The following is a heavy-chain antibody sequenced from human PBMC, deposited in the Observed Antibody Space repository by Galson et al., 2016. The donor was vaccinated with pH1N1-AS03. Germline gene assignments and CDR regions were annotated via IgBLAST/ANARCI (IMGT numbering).Heavy chain of an antibody. CDR1: GFAFGHYA. CDR3: AKGSAPLWLGNFDS. J-gene: IGHJ4*02. D-gene: IGHD1-14*01. V-gene: IGHV3-23*01. CDR2: IAGSGGPA. Sequence: SLRLSCAASGFAFGHYATTWVRQAPGQGLEWVSTIAGSGGPAYYADLVSGRFTISRDNSKNTLNLQLNSVRAEDTAIYYCAKGSAPLWLGNFDSWGQGTLVTVSS.